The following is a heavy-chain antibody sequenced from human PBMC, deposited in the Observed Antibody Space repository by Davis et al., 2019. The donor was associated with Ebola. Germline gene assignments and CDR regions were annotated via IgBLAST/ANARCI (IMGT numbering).Heavy chain of an antibody. Sequence: SVKVSCKASGYTFTSYGISWVRQAPGQGLEWMGRIIPILGIANYAQKFQGRVTITADKSTSTAYMELSSLRSEDTAVYYCARGTYYDYIWGSYRPQNNWFDPWGQGTLVTVSS. J-gene: IGHJ5*02. CDR2: IIPILGIA. D-gene: IGHD3-16*02. V-gene: IGHV1-69*04. CDR3: ARGTYYDYIWGSYRPQNNWFDP. CDR1: GYTFTSYG.